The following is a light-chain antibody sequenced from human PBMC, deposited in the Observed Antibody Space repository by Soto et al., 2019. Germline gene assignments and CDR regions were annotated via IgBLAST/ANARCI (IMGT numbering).Light chain of an antibody. J-gene: IGKJ5*01. Sequence: EIVMTQSPATLSVSPGERATLSCRASQSVGTNLAWYQQKPGQAPRLLIYGASTRATGIPDRFSGSGSGTEFTLTISSLQSEDVAVYHCQQYKTWSSITFGQGTRLEIK. CDR3: QQYKTWSSIT. CDR2: GAS. V-gene: IGKV3-15*01. CDR1: QSVGTN.